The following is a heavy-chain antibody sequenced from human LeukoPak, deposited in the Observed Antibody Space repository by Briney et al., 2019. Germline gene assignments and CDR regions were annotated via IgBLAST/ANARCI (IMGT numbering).Heavy chain of an antibody. D-gene: IGHD5-18*01. Sequence: SVKVSCKASGGTFSSYAISWVRQAPGQGLEWMGRIIHIFGTANYAQKFQGRVTITTDESTSTAYMELSSLRSEDTAVYYCASDHTAMVTLDYWGQGTLVTVSS. J-gene: IGHJ4*02. CDR2: IIHIFGTA. CDR3: ASDHTAMVTLDY. V-gene: IGHV1-69*05. CDR1: GGTFSSYA.